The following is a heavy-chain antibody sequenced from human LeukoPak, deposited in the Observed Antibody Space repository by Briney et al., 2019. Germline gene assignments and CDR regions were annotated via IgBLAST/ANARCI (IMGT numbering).Heavy chain of an antibody. V-gene: IGHV3-30-3*01. Sequence: PGGSLRLSCGASGFTFSSYAMHWVRQAPGKGLEWVAFISYDGSSKCYADSVKGRFTISRDNSKNTLYLQMNSLRAEDTAVYYCARVSDFWSGYYFDYWGQGTLVTVSS. D-gene: IGHD3-3*01. J-gene: IGHJ4*02. CDR2: ISYDGSSK. CDR1: GFTFSSYA. CDR3: ARVSDFWSGYYFDY.